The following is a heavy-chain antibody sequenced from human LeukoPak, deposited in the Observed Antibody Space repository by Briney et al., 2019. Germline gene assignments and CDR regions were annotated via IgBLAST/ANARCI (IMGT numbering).Heavy chain of an antibody. V-gene: IGHV3-23*01. Sequence: GGSLRLSCAASGFTFGSYAMTWVRQAPGKGLEWVSAISGSGGNTDYADSVKGRFTISRDNSKNTLYLQMNSLRVEDTAVYYCAKDRGHCTNGVCHSYYYMDVWGKGTPVTVSS. CDR3: AKDRGHCTNGVCHSYYYMDV. J-gene: IGHJ6*03. D-gene: IGHD2-8*01. CDR1: GFTFGSYA. CDR2: ISGSGGNT.